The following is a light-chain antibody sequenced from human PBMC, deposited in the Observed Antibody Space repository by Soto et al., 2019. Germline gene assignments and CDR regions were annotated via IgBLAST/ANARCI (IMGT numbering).Light chain of an antibody. V-gene: IGKV4-1*01. Sequence: DIVMTQSPDSLTVSLGERATINCKSIQNILYSPNNKHFLAWYQQKPGQPPKLLIYCASTRESGVPDRFSGSGSGTDFTLTISSLQAEDVAVYYCQQYYGFPVTFGPGPKVDI. CDR3: QQYYGFPVT. J-gene: IGKJ3*01. CDR2: CAS. CDR1: QNILYSPNNKHF.